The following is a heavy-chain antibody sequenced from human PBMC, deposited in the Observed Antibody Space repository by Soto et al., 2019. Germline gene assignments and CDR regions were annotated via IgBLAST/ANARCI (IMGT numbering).Heavy chain of an antibody. D-gene: IGHD1-26*01. V-gene: IGHV1-18*01. CDR1: GYTFTTYG. J-gene: IGHJ3*02. CDR3: ARDNSGTFDI. CDR2: IITYIGNT. Sequence: QVHLVQSGPEVKKPGASVKVSCKASGYTFTTYGVSWLRQAPGQGLEWMGWIITYIGNTNYAQKLQDRVTMSTDTSTSTAYMELRSLRSDDTAVYYCARDNSGTFDIWGQGTMVTVSS.